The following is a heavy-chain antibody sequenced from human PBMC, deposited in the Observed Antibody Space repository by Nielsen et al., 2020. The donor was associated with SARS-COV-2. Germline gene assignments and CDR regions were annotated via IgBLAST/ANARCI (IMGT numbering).Heavy chain of an antibody. CDR3: ARDRRVGANQVNYYGMDV. Sequence: LSLTCAASGFTFSSYAMHWVRQAPGKGLEWVAVISYDGGNKYYADSVKGRFTISRDNSKNTLYLQMNSLRAEDTAVYYCARDRRVGANQVNYYGMDVWGQGTTVTVSS. V-gene: IGHV3-30-3*01. J-gene: IGHJ6*02. CDR2: ISYDGGNK. D-gene: IGHD1-26*01. CDR1: GFTFSSYA.